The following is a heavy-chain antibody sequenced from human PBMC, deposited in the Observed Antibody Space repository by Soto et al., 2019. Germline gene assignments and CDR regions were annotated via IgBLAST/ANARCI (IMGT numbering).Heavy chain of an antibody. CDR1: GFSLSTAGVG. V-gene: IGHV2-5*02. CDR3: ANILPGSTTGLNTGNFDY. Sequence: QITLKESGPTLVEPTQTLTLTCTFSGFSLSTAGVGVGWIRQPPGQALEWLAFIYWDDDKRYNPSQQSRLTIAKDTSKNLLILTMTTMDPVDTATYFCANILPGSTTGLNTGNFDYWGQGTLVTVSS. D-gene: IGHD1-1*01. CDR2: IYWDDDK. J-gene: IGHJ4*02.